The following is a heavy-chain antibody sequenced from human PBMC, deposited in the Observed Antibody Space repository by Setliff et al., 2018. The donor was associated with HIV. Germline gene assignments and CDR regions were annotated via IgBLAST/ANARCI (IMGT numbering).Heavy chain of an antibody. D-gene: IGHD4-4*01. CDR3: ARGRDDYNYDPFDI. Sequence: PSETLSLTCTVSGGSISSSSYYWGWIRQPPGKGLEWIGSIFYSGSANYNPSLRSPVAISVDTSKNQFSLKLTSVTAADTAVYYCARGRDDYNYDPFDIWGQGTMVTVSS. CDR1: GGSISSSSYY. CDR2: IFYSGSA. J-gene: IGHJ3*02. V-gene: IGHV4-39*01.